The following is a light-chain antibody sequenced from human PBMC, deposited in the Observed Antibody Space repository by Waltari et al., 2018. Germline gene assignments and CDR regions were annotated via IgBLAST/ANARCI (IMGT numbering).Light chain of an antibody. Sequence: QSALTQPASVSGSPGQSITISCSGTDSDVGAYDFVSWYQQHPGKAPHLICYEVSTRPSGMSHRFSASKSGNTSSLTISGLQAEDEADYYCSSYTTSSAPGVFGTGTRVTVL. CDR2: EVS. CDR3: SSYTTSSAPGV. V-gene: IGLV2-14*01. CDR1: DSDVGAYDF. J-gene: IGLJ1*01.